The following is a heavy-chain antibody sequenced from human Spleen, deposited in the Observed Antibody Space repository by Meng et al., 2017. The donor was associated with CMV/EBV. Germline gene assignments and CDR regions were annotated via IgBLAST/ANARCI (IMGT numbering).Heavy chain of an antibody. CDR3: ARRSGGGIVVLPAKQSPGWYGLDV. D-gene: IGHD2-15*01. V-gene: IGHV1-2*02. CDR1: GYSFISYD. Sequence: ASVKVSCKASGYSFISYDIIWVRQTPGQVLEWMGWINSNGGGTDYAQKFQGRVTMTRQTSMSVAYMELSRLTSADTAVYYCARRSGGGIVVLPAKQSPGWYGLDVWGQGTTVTVSS. J-gene: IGHJ6*02. CDR2: INSNGGGT.